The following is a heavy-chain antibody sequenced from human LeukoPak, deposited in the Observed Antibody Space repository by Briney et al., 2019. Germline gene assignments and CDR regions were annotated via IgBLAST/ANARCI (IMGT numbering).Heavy chain of an antibody. J-gene: IGHJ4*02. V-gene: IGHV1-2*02. CDR1: GYTFTGYY. CDR3: ARDRRQWLALDY. CDR2: IDPSSGVT. D-gene: IGHD6-19*01. Sequence: VASVKVSCKVSGYTFTGYYILWMRQAPGQGPEWMGWIDPSSGVTNYALKFQGRVTMTRDTSISTAYMELYRLTSGDTAVYYCARDRRQWLALDYWGQGSLVTVSS.